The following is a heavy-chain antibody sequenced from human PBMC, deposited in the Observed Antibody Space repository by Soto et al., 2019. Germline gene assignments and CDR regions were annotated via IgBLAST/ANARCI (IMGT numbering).Heavy chain of an antibody. V-gene: IGHV3-30-3*02. D-gene: IGHD6-25*01. CDR2: ISKEGNK. Sequence: QVQLVESGGDVVQPGRSLRLSCEGFGFTFSNYVMHWVRQAPGKELEWVALISKEGNKQYTDSVKDRFSISRDNSKNKRIREMKNLRGDDTALYYGEEEAENSGQAETFQHWGRGTLVTVSP. CDR3: EEEAENSGQAETFQH. J-gene: IGHJ1*01. CDR1: GFTFSNYV.